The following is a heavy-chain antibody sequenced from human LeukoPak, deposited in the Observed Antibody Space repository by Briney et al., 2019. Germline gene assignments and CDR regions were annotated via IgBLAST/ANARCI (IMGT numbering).Heavy chain of an antibody. Sequence: SETLSLTCTVSGGSISSSSYYWGWIRQPPGRGLEWIGSIYYSGSTYYNPSLRSRVTISVDTSKNQFSRKLSSVTAADTAVYYCARRRGRMVPKAAWFDPWGQGTLVTVSS. CDR2: IYYSGST. D-gene: IGHD4/OR15-4a*01. J-gene: IGHJ5*02. V-gene: IGHV4-39*07. CDR1: GGSISSSSYY. CDR3: ARRRGRMVPKAAWFDP.